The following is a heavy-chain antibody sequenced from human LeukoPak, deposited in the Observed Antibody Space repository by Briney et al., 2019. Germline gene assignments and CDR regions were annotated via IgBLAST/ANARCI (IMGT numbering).Heavy chain of an antibody. V-gene: IGHV1-18*04. CDR1: GYTFFTYG. Sequence: ASVKVSRKASGYTFFTYGVTWVRQAPGQGLEWMGWISAYNGQTNYAQKFQGRVTITTDESTSTAYMELSSLRSEDTAVYYCARVGYYDILTGYYKEGYFDYWGQGTLVTVSS. CDR3: ARVGYYDILTGYYKEGYFDY. D-gene: IGHD3-9*01. J-gene: IGHJ4*02. CDR2: ISAYNGQT.